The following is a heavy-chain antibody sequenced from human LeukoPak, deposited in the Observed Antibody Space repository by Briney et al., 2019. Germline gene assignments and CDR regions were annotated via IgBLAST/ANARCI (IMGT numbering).Heavy chain of an antibody. CDR3: ASDTYYYVSSGPRAFDI. CDR2: VNHSGST. D-gene: IGHD3-22*01. Sequence: SETLSLTCAVYGGSFSGNYWSWIRQPPGKGLEWIGEVNHSGSTNYNPSLKSRVTMSIDTSKNQFSLYLKSVTAADTAVYYCASDTYYYVSSGPRAFDIWGQGTMVTVSS. J-gene: IGHJ3*02. CDR1: GGSFSGNY. V-gene: IGHV4-34*01.